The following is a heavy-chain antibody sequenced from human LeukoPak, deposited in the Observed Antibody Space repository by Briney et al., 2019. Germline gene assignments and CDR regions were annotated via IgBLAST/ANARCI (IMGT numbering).Heavy chain of an antibody. CDR3: ARGLYYSDASGYYYY. Sequence: PGGSLRLSCAASGFTVSSNYMSWVRQAPGKGLEWVSVIYTGGSTYYADSVKGRFTISRDNSKNTLYLQMNNLRAEDTAVYYCARGLYYSDASGYYYYWGQGTLVTVSS. CDR2: IYTGGST. D-gene: IGHD3-22*01. J-gene: IGHJ4*02. CDR1: GFTVSSNY. V-gene: IGHV3-53*01.